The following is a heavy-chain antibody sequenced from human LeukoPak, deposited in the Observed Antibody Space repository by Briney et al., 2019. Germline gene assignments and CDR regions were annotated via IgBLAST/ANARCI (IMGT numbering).Heavy chain of an antibody. D-gene: IGHD1-26*01. CDR2: INQDGTQT. V-gene: IGHV3-7*01. CDR1: GFSFSNSW. J-gene: IGHJ4*02. Sequence: GGSLRLSCAVSGFSFSNSWMSWVRQAPGKGLEWVANINQDGTQTYYVDSVKGRFTISRDNAKNSLYLQMNSVRAEDMAVYFCARVVGAHEVFDYWGQGTPVTVSS. CDR3: ARVVGAHEVFDY.